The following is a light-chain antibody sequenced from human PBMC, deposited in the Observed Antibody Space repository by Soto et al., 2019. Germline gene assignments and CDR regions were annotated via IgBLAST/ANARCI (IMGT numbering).Light chain of an antibody. CDR3: QQRSNWPLT. Sequence: EIVLTQSPATLSSSPVETSTLSFRASQYFGTRLAWYQHKPGQAPRLLIYYTSNRATGIPARFSGSGSGTDFTLTISSLEPEDFAVYYCQQRSNWPLTFGGGTKVDIK. CDR2: YTS. V-gene: IGKV3-11*01. J-gene: IGKJ4*01. CDR1: QYFGTR.